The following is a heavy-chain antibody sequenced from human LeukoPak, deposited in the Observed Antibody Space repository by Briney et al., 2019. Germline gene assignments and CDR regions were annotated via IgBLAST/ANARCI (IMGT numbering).Heavy chain of an antibody. J-gene: IGHJ4*02. D-gene: IGHD3-10*01. CDR3: ARDYYYSSGY. Sequence: GGSLRLSCAASGFTFSSYSMNWVRQAPGKGLEWVSYISSSSSTIYYADSVKGRFTISRDNAKNSLYLQMNSLRAEDTAVYYCARDYYYSSGYWGQGTLVTVSS. V-gene: IGHV3-48*01. CDR1: GFTFSSYS. CDR2: ISSSSSTI.